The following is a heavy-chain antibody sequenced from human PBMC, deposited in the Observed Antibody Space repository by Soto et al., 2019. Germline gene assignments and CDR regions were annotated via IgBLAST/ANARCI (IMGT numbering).Heavy chain of an antibody. D-gene: IGHD1-1*01. CDR2: IIPIFGTA. J-gene: IGHJ4*02. CDR1: GGTFSSYA. V-gene: IGHV1-69*05. CDR3: ARPVSGGNYFFDY. Sequence: SVKVSCKASGGTFSSYAISWVRQAPGQGLEWMGGIIPIFGTANYAQKFQGRVTITRDTSASTAYMELSSLRSEDTAVYYCARPVSGGNYFFDYWGQGTLVTVSS.